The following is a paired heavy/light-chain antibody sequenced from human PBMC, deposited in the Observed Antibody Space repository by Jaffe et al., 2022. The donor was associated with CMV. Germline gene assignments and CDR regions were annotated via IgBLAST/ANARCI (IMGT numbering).Heavy chain of an antibody. CDR1: GFTFSDYW. V-gene: IGHV3-74*01. CDR3: LRSLTAGSGDFDY. CDR2: IITHGSGS. Sequence: EVQLVESGGGLVQPGGSLRLSCVASGFTFSDYWIHWVRQAPGKGLVWVSRIITHGSGSNYAASVQGRFTMSRDNTANVAYLQMNSLRADDTAVYYCLRSLTAGSGDFDYWGQGTLVTVSS. J-gene: IGHJ4*02. D-gene: IGHD3-10*01.
Light chain of an antibody. V-gene: IGLV2-14*03. CDR1: GSDVGGFNY. Sequence: QSALTQPASVSGSPGQSITISCTGTGSDVGGFNYVSWHQQHPGKAPKLIISGVSNRPSGISNRFSGSKSGNTASLTISGLQADDEADYYCNSFTSIHTVVFGGGTKLTVL. CDR2: GVS. J-gene: IGLJ2*01. CDR3: NSFTSIHTVV.